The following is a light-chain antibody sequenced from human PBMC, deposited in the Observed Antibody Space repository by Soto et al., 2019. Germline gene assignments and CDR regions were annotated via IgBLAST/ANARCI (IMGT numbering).Light chain of an antibody. CDR1: AIDVGSYRY. Sequence: QSALTQPASVSGSPGQSITISCTGTAIDVGSYRYVSWYQQHPGKAPKLMIYEVSNRPSGVSNRFSGSKSGNTASLTISGLQAEDEADYYCSSYTSSSTYVLGTGTKV. CDR3: SSYTSSSTYV. J-gene: IGLJ1*01. CDR2: EVS. V-gene: IGLV2-14*01.